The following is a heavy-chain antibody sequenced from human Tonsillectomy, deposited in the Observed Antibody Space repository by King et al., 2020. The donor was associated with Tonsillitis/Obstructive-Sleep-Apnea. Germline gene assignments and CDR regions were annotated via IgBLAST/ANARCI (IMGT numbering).Heavy chain of an antibody. CDR3: ARGHYDILTGYDSFFGEYYYYYMDV. J-gene: IGHJ6*03. CDR2: IYSGGST. CDR1: GFTVSSNY. D-gene: IGHD3-9*01. V-gene: IGHV3-53*01. Sequence: VQLVESGGGLIQPGGSLRLSCAASGFTVSSNYMSWVRQAPGKGLEWVSVIYSGGSTSYADSVKGRFTISRDNSKNTVYLQMNSLRAEDTAVYYCARGHYDILTGYDSFFGEYYYYYMDVWGQGTTVTVSS.